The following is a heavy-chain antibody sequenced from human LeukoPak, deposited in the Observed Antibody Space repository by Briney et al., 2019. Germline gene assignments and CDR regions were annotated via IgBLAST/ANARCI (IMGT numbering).Heavy chain of an antibody. CDR1: GGTFSSYA. V-gene: IGHV1-69*13. CDR3: ARRAGEYSHPYDY. D-gene: IGHD2-15*01. Sequence: SVKVSCKASGGTFSSYAISWVRQAPGQGLEWVGGIILIFGTANYAQKFQGRVTITADESTNTAYMELSSLRSEDTAVYYCARRAGEYSHPYDYWGQGTLVTVSS. J-gene: IGHJ4*02. CDR2: IILIFGTA.